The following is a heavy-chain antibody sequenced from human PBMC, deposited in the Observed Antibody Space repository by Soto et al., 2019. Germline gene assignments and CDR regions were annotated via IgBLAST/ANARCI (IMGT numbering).Heavy chain of an antibody. CDR3: ARDRVFQV. CDR1: GGSISSGGHY. CDR2: IFSGGST. D-gene: IGHD2-21*01. Sequence: SETLSLTCTVSGGSISSGGHYWSWIRQHPGKGLEWIGYIFSGGSTYYNPSLKSRVIISLDTSKNQFSLMLTSLTAADTAVYYCARDRVFQVWGQGTTVTVYS. J-gene: IGHJ6*02. V-gene: IGHV4-31*03.